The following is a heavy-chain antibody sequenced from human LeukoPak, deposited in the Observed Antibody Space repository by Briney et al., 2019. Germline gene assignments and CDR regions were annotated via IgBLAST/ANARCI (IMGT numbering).Heavy chain of an antibody. CDR1: GGSISSSSYY. D-gene: IGHD4-17*01. J-gene: IGHJ4*02. CDR2: IYYRGST. CDR3: ARGGDYGDLRYFDY. V-gene: IGHV4-39*07. Sequence: PSETLSLTCTVSGGSISSSSYYWGWIRQPPGKGLEWIGSIYYRGSTNYNPSLKSRVTFSVDTSKNQFSLKLNSVTAADTAVYYCARGGDYGDLRYFDYWGQGTLVTVSS.